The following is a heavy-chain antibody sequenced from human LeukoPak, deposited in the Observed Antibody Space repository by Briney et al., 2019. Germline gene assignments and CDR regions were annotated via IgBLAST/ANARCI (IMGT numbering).Heavy chain of an antibody. Sequence: ASVKVYCKASVYTFTSYDINWVRQATGQGLEWMGWMNPNSGNTGYAQKFQGRVTMTRNTSISTAYMELSSLRSEDTAVYYCASRSYDYVWGSYSLADYWGQRTLVTVSS. CDR2: MNPNSGNT. D-gene: IGHD3-16*01. J-gene: IGHJ4*02. CDR1: VYTFTSYD. V-gene: IGHV1-8*01. CDR3: ASRSYDYVWGSYSLADY.